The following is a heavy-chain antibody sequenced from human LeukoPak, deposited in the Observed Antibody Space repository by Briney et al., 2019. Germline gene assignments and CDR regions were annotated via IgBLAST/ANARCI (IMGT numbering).Heavy chain of an antibody. Sequence: SETLSLICTVSGRPLSSLNWRSWVRLPPGKGLEWIGEIYHSGNTNYNPSLKSRVTISGDQSHDQSYLRLTSVTAADTAVYYCARSRHEILHGYYSFDYRGQGILVTVSP. CDR3: ARSRHEILHGYYSFDY. V-gene: IGHV4-4*02. J-gene: IGHJ4*02. CDR2: IYHSGNT. D-gene: IGHD3-9*01. CDR1: GRPLSSLNW.